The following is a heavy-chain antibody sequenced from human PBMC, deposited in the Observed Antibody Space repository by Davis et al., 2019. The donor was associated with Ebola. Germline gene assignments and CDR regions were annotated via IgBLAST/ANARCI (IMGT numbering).Heavy chain of an antibody. J-gene: IGHJ4*02. CDR1: GYSFNRYA. V-gene: IGHV7-4-1*02. Sequence: ASVKVSCKASGYSFNRYAMNWVRQAPGQGLEWMGWINTNSGTPAYAPGFSGRFVFSLDTSVNTAYLQINGLKADDTAVYFCAREGLAAAHFDSWGQGTLVTVSS. D-gene: IGHD2-15*01. CDR3: AREGLAAAHFDS. CDR2: INTNSGTP.